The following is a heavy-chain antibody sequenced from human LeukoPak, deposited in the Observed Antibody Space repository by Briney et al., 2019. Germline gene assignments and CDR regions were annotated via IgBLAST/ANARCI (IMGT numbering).Heavy chain of an antibody. CDR3: ARLLRDAFSYYYYYYMDV. Sequence: GESLKISCKGSGYSFTSYWIGWVRQMPGKGLEWMGIIYPGDSETRYSPSFQGQVTISADKSISTAYLQWSSLKASDTAMYYCARLLRDAFSYYYYYYMDVWGKGTTVTVSS. D-gene: IGHD5-24*01. CDR1: GYSFTSYW. J-gene: IGHJ6*03. V-gene: IGHV5-51*01. CDR2: IYPGDSET.